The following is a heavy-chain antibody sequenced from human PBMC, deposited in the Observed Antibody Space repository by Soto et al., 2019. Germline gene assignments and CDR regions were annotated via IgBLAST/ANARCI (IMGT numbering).Heavy chain of an antibody. CDR1: GGTFSSYA. CDR2: IIPIFGTA. CDR3: ARTAGREQQLVPYYYYGMDV. D-gene: IGHD6-13*01. J-gene: IGHJ6*02. V-gene: IGHV1-69*01. Sequence: QVQLVQSGAEVKKPGSSVKVSCKASGGTFSSYAISWVRQAPGQGLEWMGGIIPIFGTANYAQKFQGRVTLTADESTSTAYMELSSLRSEDTAVYYCARTAGREQQLVPYYYYGMDVWGQGTTVTVSS.